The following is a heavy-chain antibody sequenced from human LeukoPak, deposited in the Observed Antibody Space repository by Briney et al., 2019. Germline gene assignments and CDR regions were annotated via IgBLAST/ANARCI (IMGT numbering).Heavy chain of an antibody. CDR3: ARYYGSGSYGYYFDY. J-gene: IGHJ4*02. D-gene: IGHD3-10*01. V-gene: IGHV3-53*01. CDR1: GFTVSSNY. CDR2: IYSGGST. Sequence: GGSLRLSCAASGFTVSSNYMSWVRQAPGKWLEWVSVIYSGGSTYYADSVKGRFTISRDNSKNTLYLQMNSLRAEDTAVYYCARYYGSGSYGYYFDYWGQGTLVTVSS.